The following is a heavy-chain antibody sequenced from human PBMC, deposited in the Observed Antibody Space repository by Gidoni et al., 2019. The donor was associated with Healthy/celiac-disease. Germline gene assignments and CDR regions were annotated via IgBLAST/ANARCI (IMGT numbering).Heavy chain of an antibody. CDR3: ARGRHRLAAAGTRDY. J-gene: IGHJ4*02. Sequence: QVQLQQWGAGLLKPSETLSLTCAVYGGSFSGYYWSWIRQPPGKGLEWIGEIKHSGSTNYNPSLKSRVTISVDTSKNQFSLKLSSVTAADTAVYYCARGRHRLAAAGTRDYWGQGTLVTVSS. CDR2: IKHSGST. CDR1: GGSFSGYY. D-gene: IGHD6-13*01. V-gene: IGHV4-34*01.